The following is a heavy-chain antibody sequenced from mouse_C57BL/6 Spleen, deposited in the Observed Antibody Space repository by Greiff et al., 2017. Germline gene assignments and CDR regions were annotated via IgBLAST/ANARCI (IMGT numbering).Heavy chain of an antibody. V-gene: IGHV1-69*01. CDR2: IDPSDSYT. Sequence: QVQLQQPGAELVMPGASVKLSCKASGYTFTSYWMHWVKQRPGQGLEWIGEIDPSDSYTNYKQKFKGKSTLTVDKSSSTAYMQRSSLTSEDSAVFYCARRNYSNYDAIDYWGQGTSVTVSS. CDR1: GYTFTSYW. CDR3: ARRNYSNYDAIDY. D-gene: IGHD2-5*01. J-gene: IGHJ4*01.